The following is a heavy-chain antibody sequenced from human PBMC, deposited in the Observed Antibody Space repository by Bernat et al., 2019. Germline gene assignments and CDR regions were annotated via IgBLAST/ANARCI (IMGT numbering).Heavy chain of an antibody. CDR3: ARVDSTSWYSRDY. Sequence: EVQLVESGGGLVQPGGSLRLSCAASGFTFSSYWVNWVRQALGKGLEWVANIKEDGRENYYVDSVKGRFIISRDNAKNSLYLQMNSLRAEDTAVYYCARVDSTSWYSRDYWGQGTLVTVSS. CDR2: IKEDGREN. D-gene: IGHD6-13*01. J-gene: IGHJ4*02. CDR1: GFTFSSYW. V-gene: IGHV3-7*03.